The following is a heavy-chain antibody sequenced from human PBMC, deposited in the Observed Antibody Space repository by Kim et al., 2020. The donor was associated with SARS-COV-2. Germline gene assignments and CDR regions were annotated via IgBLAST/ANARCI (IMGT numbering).Heavy chain of an antibody. Sequence: YADSVKGRFTIFRDNSKNTLYLQMNSLRAEDTAVYYCADQEEAAAGTWYFDYWGQGTLVTVSS. CDR3: ADQEEAAAGTWYFDY. V-gene: IGHV3-23*01. J-gene: IGHJ4*02. D-gene: IGHD6-13*01.